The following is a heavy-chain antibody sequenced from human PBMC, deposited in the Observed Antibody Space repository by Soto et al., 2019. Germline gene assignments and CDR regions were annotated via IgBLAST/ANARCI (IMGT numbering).Heavy chain of an antibody. D-gene: IGHD3-22*01. CDR2: ISYSGAT. CDR1: GGSISSTTYY. Sequence: KLPETLSLTCAVSGGSISSTTYYWGWIRQPPGKGLEWIGTISYSGATYYNPSLKSRVTISVDTSNNQLFLKLTSVTAADTAVYYSANDLYYYETTGFYFFLPLDYWGQGALVTVSS. CDR3: ANDLYYYETTGFYFFLPLDY. V-gene: IGHV4-39*01. J-gene: IGHJ4*02.